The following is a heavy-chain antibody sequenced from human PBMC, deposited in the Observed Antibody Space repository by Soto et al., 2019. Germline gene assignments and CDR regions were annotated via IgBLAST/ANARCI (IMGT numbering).Heavy chain of an antibody. CDR2: INLNSGVT. J-gene: IGHJ4*02. Sequence: QVQLVQSGPEVRRPGASVKVSCRASGYTFTDFYMHWVRQAPGQGPEWMGWINLNSGVTNNAQNFKEWVTMTRDTSISTAYLELSRLRSDDTAMYYCARDGPGSRGRYFDHWGQGTLVTASS. CDR1: GYTFTDFY. V-gene: IGHV1-2*04. CDR3: ARDGPGSRGRYFDH. D-gene: IGHD6-19*01.